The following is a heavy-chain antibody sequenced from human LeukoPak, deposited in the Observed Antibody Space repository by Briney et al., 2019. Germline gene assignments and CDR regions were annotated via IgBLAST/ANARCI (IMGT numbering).Heavy chain of an antibody. Sequence: ASVKVSCKASGYTFTSYGISWVRQAPGQGLEWMGWISAYNGNTNYAQKLQGRVTMTTDTSTSTAYMELRSLRSDDTAVYYCARVSGYYDFWSGYYSFDYWGQGTLVTVFS. CDR2: ISAYNGNT. CDR1: GYTFTSYG. J-gene: IGHJ4*02. D-gene: IGHD3-3*01. V-gene: IGHV1-18*01. CDR3: ARVSGYYDFWSGYYSFDY.